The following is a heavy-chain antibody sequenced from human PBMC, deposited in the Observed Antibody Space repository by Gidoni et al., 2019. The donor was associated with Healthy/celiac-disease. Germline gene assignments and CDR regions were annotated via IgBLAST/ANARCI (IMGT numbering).Heavy chain of an antibody. J-gene: IGHJ5*02. V-gene: IGHV4-61*02. CDR3: AREDLPGPDFWSGPEFDP. CDR2: IYTSGST. Sequence: QVQLQESGPGLVKPSQTLSLTCTVSGGSISSGSSSCSLIRQPAGKGLEWIGRIYTSGSTNYNPSLKSRVTISVDTSKNQFSLKLSSVTAADTAVYYCAREDLPGPDFWSGPEFDPWGQGTLVTVSS. CDR1: GGSISSGSSS. D-gene: IGHD3-3*01.